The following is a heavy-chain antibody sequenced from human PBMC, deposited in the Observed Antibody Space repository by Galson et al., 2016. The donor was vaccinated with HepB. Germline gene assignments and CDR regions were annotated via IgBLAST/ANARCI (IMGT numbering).Heavy chain of an antibody. V-gene: IGHV3-48*02. D-gene: IGHD3-9*01. J-gene: IGHJ4*02. CDR1: GFTFSIYS. CDR3: ANDWYGYMAY. CDR2: ITSSSSVT. Sequence: SLRLSCADSGFTFSIYSMNWVRRAPGKGLEWISHITSSSSVTYNADSVKGRFTISRDNAKKSLYLQMNSLRDEDTAVYYCANDWYGYMAYWGQGTLVTVSS.